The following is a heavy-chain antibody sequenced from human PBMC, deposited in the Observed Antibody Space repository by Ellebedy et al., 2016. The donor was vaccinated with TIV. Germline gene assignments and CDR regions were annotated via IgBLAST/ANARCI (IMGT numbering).Heavy chain of an antibody. D-gene: IGHD4-23*01. CDR3: ARGSYGGNSPPFDH. CDR2: IWYDGSNQ. CDR1: GFSFRSYG. V-gene: IGHV3-33*01. J-gene: IGHJ4*02. Sequence: PGGSLRLSCEASGFSFRSYGMHWVRQAPGKGLEWVAFIWYDGSNQDYADSAKGRVTISRDNYLSTLYLQLNSLRPEDTAVYYCARGSYGGNSPPFDHWGQGTLVTVSS.